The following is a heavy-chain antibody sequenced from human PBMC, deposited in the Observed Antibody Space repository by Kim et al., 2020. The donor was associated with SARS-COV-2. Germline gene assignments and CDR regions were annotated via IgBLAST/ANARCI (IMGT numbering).Heavy chain of an antibody. CDR1: GFTFSSYA. J-gene: IGHJ3*02. V-gene: IGHV3-30*04. CDR3: ARWGVGASREIGAFDI. D-gene: IGHD1-26*01. Sequence: GGSLRLSCAASGFTFSSYAMHWVRQAPGKGLEWVAVISYDGSNKYYADSVKGRFTISRDNSKNTLYLQMNSLRAEDTAVYYCARWGVGASREIGAFDIWGQGTMVTVSS. CDR2: ISYDGSNK.